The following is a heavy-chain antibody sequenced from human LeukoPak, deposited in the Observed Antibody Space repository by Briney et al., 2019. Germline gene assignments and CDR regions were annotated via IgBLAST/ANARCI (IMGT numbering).Heavy chain of an antibody. D-gene: IGHD6-19*01. Sequence: GGSLRLSCAASGFTFSSYAMSWVRQALGKGLEWVSGISGSGGNTYYADSVKGRFTISRDSSKNTLYLHMNSLRAEDTAVYYCAKDAAYSSGWNFDYWGQGTLVTVSS. CDR3: AKDAAYSSGWNFDY. CDR1: GFTFSSYA. CDR2: ISGSGGNT. V-gene: IGHV3-23*01. J-gene: IGHJ4*02.